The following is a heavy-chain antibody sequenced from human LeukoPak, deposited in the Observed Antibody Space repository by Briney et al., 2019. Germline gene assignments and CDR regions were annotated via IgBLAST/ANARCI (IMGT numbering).Heavy chain of an antibody. D-gene: IGHD2-2*01. CDR2: IYYSWST. CDR3: ARTLYPLPPDWYFDL. J-gene: IGHJ2*01. V-gene: IGHV4-59*01. CDR1: GGSISSYY. Sequence: ASETLSLTCTVSGGSISSYYWSWMPQPPGKGLEGIGYIYYSWSTNYNPSLKSRVTKPVDTSKNQLSLKLSSVTAADTAVYYCARTLYPLPPDWYFDLWGRGTLVTVSS.